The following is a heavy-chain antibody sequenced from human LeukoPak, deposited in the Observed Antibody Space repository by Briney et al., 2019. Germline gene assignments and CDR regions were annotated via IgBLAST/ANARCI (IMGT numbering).Heavy chain of an antibody. CDR2: INHSGST. J-gene: IGHJ4*02. CDR3: AREGPGYYGSGSYYN. Sequence: SETLSLTCAVYGGSFSGYYWSWIRQPPGKGLEWIGEINHSGSTNYNPSLKSRVTISVDTSKNQFSPKLSSVTAADTAVYYCAREGPGYYGSGSYYNWGQGTLVTVSS. D-gene: IGHD3-10*01. CDR1: GGSFSGYY. V-gene: IGHV4-34*01.